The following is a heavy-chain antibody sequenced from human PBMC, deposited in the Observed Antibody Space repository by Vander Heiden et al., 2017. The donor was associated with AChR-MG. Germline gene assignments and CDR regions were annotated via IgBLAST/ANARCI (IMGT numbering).Heavy chain of an antibody. Sequence: EVQLVESGGGLVQPGGSLKLSCAASGLTFSDSAIHWVRQASGKGLELVGRIRSKGKSYATAYAASVKGRFTFSRDDSKNTAYLQMNKLETEDTAVYYCTTLPRPGDLDGWFDPWGQGTLVTVSS. V-gene: IGHV3-73*02. J-gene: IGHJ5*02. CDR3: TTLPRPGDLDGWFDP. CDR2: IRSKGKSYAT. D-gene: IGHD2-21*02. CDR1: GLTFSDSA.